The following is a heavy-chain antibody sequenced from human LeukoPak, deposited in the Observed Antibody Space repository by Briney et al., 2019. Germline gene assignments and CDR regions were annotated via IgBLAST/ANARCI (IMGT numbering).Heavy chain of an antibody. Sequence: GGSLRLSCAASGFTVSSTYMSWVRQAPGKGLEWVSVIYSGGNIYYIDSVKGRFTISRDTSKNTLYLQMNSLRAEDTAVYYCARVAAAGTRDDYWGQGTLVTVSS. CDR3: ARVAAAGTRDDY. CDR1: GFTVSSTY. D-gene: IGHD6-13*01. J-gene: IGHJ4*02. CDR2: IYSGGNI. V-gene: IGHV3-53*01.